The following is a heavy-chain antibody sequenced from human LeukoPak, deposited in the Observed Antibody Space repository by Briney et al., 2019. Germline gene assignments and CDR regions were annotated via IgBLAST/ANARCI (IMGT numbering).Heavy chain of an antibody. CDR1: GFMFSTYA. CDR2: IYSGGST. J-gene: IGHJ4*02. V-gene: IGHV3-53*01. CDR3: WREGCSSISCYEGGLFDY. Sequence: GGSLRLSCAASGFMFSTYAMSWVRQAPGKGVEWVSVIYSGGSTYYADSWEGRFIIFRDNCQNTLYLQKKSLRSEDPAVDYLWREGCSSISCYEGGLFDYWGQGTLVIVSS. D-gene: IGHD2-2*01.